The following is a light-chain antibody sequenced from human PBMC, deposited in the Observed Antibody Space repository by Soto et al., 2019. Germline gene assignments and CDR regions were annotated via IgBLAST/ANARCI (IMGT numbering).Light chain of an antibody. CDR2: DVS. V-gene: IGLV2-14*01. CDR3: SSYTSSSTDYV. J-gene: IGLJ1*01. Sequence: QSALTQPASVSGSPGQSITISCTGTSSDVGGYNYVSWYQQHPGKAPKLLIYDVSTRPSGVSNRFSGSKSGNTASLTISGLQAEDEADYYCSSYTSSSTDYVFGPGTKLTVL. CDR1: SSDVGGYNY.